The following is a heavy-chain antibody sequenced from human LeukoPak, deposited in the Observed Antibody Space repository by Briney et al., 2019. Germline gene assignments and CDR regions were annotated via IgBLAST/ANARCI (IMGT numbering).Heavy chain of an antibody. CDR2: ISYDGSNK. J-gene: IGHJ4*02. Sequence: GGSLRLSCAASGFTFSCYAMHWVRQAPGKGLEWVAVISYDGSNKYYADSVKGRFTISRDNSKNTLYLQMNSLRAEDTAVYYCARDRQLAFKDPFDYWGQGTLVTVSS. D-gene: IGHD6-13*01. V-gene: IGHV3-30-3*01. CDR1: GFTFSCYA. CDR3: ARDRQLAFKDPFDY.